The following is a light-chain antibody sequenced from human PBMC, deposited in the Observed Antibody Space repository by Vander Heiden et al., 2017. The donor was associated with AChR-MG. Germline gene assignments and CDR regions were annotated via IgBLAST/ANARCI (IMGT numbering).Light chain of an antibody. CDR2: SNN. V-gene: IGLV1-44*01. Sequence: QSVLTQPPSSSGTPRQRGTISCSGSSPNIGSNAVNGSRQLPGTAPKLLIYSNNQRPSGVPDRFSGSKSGTSASLAISGLQSEDEADYYRAAWDDSLNGVVFGGGTKLTVI. CDR3: AAWDDSLNGVV. J-gene: IGLJ2*01. CDR1: SPNIGSNA.